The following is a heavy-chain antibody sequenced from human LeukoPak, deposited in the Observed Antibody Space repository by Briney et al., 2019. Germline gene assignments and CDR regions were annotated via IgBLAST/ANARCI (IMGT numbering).Heavy chain of an antibody. J-gene: IGHJ4*02. CDR2: ISSNGGST. D-gene: IGHD6-13*01. Sequence: GGSLRLSCAASGFTFSSYAMHWVRQAPGKGLEYVSAISSNGGSTYYANSVKGRFTISRDNAKNSLYLQMNSLRAEDTAVYYCAKDSYSKGDFWGQGVLVTVSS. V-gene: IGHV3-64*01. CDR1: GFTFSSYA. CDR3: AKDSYSKGDF.